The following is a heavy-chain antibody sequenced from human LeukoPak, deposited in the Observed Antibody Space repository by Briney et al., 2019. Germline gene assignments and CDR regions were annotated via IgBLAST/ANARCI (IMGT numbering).Heavy chain of an antibody. CDR3: ARDLGLGSSGWPHWYFDL. CDR2: ISGSGGST. D-gene: IGHD6-19*01. CDR1: GFTFSSYA. V-gene: IGHV3-23*01. Sequence: GGSLRLSCAASGFTFSSYAMSWVRQAPGKGLEWVSAISGSGGSTYYADSVKGRFTISRDNSKNTLYLQMNSLRAEDTAVYYCARDLGLGSSGWPHWYFDLWGRGTLVTVSS. J-gene: IGHJ2*01.